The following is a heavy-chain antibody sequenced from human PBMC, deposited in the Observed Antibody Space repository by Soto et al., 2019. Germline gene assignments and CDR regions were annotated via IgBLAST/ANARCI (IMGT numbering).Heavy chain of an antibody. CDR3: ASHDYSGNSGGK. CDR1: GFSFSSYV. CDR2: MSYDGSSK. D-gene: IGHD4-4*01. Sequence: GGSLRLSCAASGFSFSSYVMYWVRQAPGKGLEWVAVMSYDGSSKYYADSVKGRFTISRDTSQNTLFLQMNNLRADDTGVYYCASHDYSGNSGGKWGQGTLVTVSS. V-gene: IGHV3-30-3*01. J-gene: IGHJ4*02.